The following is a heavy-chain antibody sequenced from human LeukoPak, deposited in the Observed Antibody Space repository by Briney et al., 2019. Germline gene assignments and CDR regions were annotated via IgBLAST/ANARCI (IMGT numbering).Heavy chain of an antibody. Sequence: GGSLRLSCAASGFTVSSSYMSWVRQAPGKGLEWVSVIYSGGSTYYADSVKGRFTISRDNSKNTLYLQMNSLRAEDTAVYYCARYGDYYYYYMDVWGKGTTVTVSS. CDR1: GFTVSSSY. CDR2: IYSGGST. V-gene: IGHV3-53*01. D-gene: IGHD4-17*01. CDR3: ARYGDYYYYYMDV. J-gene: IGHJ6*03.